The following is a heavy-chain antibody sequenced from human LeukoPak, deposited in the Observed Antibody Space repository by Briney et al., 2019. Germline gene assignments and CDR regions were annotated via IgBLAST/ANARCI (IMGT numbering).Heavy chain of an antibody. J-gene: IGHJ6*02. CDR2: IWYDGSSK. CDR1: GFTFSSYG. V-gene: IGHV3-33*01. CDR3: ARIGLSGYCSGGSCYSVYYYYGMDV. D-gene: IGHD2-15*01. Sequence: GGSLRLSCAASGFTFSSYGMHWVRQAPGKGLEWVAVIWYDGSSKYYADSVKGRFTISRDNSKNTLYLQMNSLRAEDTVVYYCARIGLSGYCSGGSCYSVYYYYGMDVWGQGTTVTVSS.